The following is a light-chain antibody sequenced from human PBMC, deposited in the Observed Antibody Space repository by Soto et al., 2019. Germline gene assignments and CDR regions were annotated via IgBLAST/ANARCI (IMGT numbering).Light chain of an antibody. CDR1: QSVYSNY. V-gene: IGKV3-20*01. J-gene: IGKJ1*01. CDR3: QQYGSPPLA. CDR2: GAT. Sequence: EIVLPQSPATLSLSPGERATLSCRASQSVYSNYLAWYQEKPGQAPRLLIYGATSRATGTPDRFSGSGSGTDFTLTISRLEPEDFAVYYCQQYGSPPLAFGQGTKVGIK.